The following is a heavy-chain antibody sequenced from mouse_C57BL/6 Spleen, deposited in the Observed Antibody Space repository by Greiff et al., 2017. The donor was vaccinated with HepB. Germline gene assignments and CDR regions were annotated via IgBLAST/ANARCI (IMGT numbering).Heavy chain of an antibody. CDR2: IDPSDSYT. CDR3: ARSDWDGSDY. Sequence: QVQLQQPGAELVKPGASVKLSCKASGYTFTSYWMQWVKQRPGQGLEWIGEIDPSDSYTNYYQKFKGKATLTVDTSSSTAYMQLSSLTSEDSAVYYCARSDWDGSDYWGQGTTLTVSS. J-gene: IGHJ2*01. D-gene: IGHD4-1*01. V-gene: IGHV1-50*01. CDR1: GYTFTSYW.